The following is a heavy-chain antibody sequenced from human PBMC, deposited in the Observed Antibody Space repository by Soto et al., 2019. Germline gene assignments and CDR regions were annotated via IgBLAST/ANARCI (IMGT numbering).Heavy chain of an antibody. Sequence: PGGSLRLSCAASGFTFSDYYMSWIRQAPGKGLEWVSYISSSGSTIYYADSVKGRFTISRDNAKNSLYLQINSLRAEDTAVYYCAKEGYSSSWSFDYWGQGTLVTVSS. CDR3: AKEGYSSSWSFDY. V-gene: IGHV3-11*01. J-gene: IGHJ4*02. D-gene: IGHD6-13*01. CDR2: ISSSGSTI. CDR1: GFTFSDYY.